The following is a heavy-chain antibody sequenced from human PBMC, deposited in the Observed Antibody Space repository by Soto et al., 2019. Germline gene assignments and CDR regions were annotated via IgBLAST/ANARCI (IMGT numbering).Heavy chain of an antibody. J-gene: IGHJ5*02. D-gene: IGHD1-20*01. CDR3: ARTRITSTAATFDP. CDR1: GGSLSAYY. V-gene: IGHV4-59*01. CDR2: MSYSGSS. Sequence: SETLSLTCTVSGGSLSAYYWSWIRQPPGKGLEWIVYMSYSGSSNYNPSLKSRVIMSVDTSKNQVSLKLSSVTAADTAVYYCARTRITSTAATFDPWGQGTLVTVSS.